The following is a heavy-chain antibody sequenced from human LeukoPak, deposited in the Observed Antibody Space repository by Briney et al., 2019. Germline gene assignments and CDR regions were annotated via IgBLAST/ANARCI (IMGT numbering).Heavy chain of an antibody. Sequence: PGGSLRLSCAASGFTFSSYAMSWVRQAPGKGLEWVSGISGSSGGTYYAESVKGRFTISRDSSQNTLYLQMHSLKVEDTAIYYCARRRLQIDYWGQGTLVTVSS. D-gene: IGHD4-11*01. CDR1: GFTFSSYA. CDR2: ISGSSGGT. J-gene: IGHJ4*02. V-gene: IGHV3-23*01. CDR3: ARRRLQIDY.